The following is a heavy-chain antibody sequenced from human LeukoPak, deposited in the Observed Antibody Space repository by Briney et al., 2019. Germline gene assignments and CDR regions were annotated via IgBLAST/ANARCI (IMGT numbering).Heavy chain of an antibody. CDR3: ARRPRDYYGSRRNFDY. Sequence: SETLSLTCAVYGGSFSGYYWSWIRQPPGKGLEWIGEINHSGSTNYNPSLKSRVTISVDTSKNQFSLKLSSVTAADTAVYYCARRPRDYYGSRRNFDYWGQGTLVTVSS. D-gene: IGHD3-10*01. J-gene: IGHJ4*02. CDR2: INHSGST. CDR1: GGSFSGYY. V-gene: IGHV4-34*01.